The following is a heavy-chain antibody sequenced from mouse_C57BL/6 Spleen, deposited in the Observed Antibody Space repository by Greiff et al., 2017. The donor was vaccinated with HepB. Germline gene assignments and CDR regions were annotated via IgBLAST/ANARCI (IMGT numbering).Heavy chain of an antibody. CDR3: ARGGGLRRSAWFAY. J-gene: IGHJ3*01. CDR2: INPNNGGT. Sequence: VQLHQSGPELVKPGASVKISCKASGYTFTDYYMNWVKQSHGKSLEWIGDINPNNGGTSYNQKFKGKATLTVDKSSSTAYMELRSLTSEDSAVYYCARGGGLRRSAWFAYWGQGTLVTVSA. D-gene: IGHD2-4*01. CDR1: GYTFTDYY. V-gene: IGHV1-26*01.